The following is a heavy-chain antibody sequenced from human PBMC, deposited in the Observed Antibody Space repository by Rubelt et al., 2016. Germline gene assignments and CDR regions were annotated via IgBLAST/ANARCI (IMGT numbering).Heavy chain of an antibody. D-gene: IGHD3-10*01. CDR3: VRGAGGFGDVSSWCDP. V-gene: IGHV4-39*07. J-gene: IGHJ5*02. CDR2: IYHSGGT. CDR1: GGSIGNSGYS. Sequence: QLQLQESGPGLVKPSETLSLTCTVSGGSIGNSGYSWGWIRQPPGKGLEWIGQIYHSGGTNYNPSLRSRVTISVDLSKNGFARQRTSVTAADTAVYFCVRGAGGFGDVSSWCDPWGQGTLVTVSS.